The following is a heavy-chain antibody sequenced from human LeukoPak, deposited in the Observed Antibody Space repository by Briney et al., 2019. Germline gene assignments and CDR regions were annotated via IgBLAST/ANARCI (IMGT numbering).Heavy chain of an antibody. D-gene: IGHD1-26*01. V-gene: IGHV1-2*06. CDR2: INPNSGGT. CDR3: ARGGSGSYGGLEDY. CDR1: GYTFTGYY. J-gene: IGHJ4*02. Sequence: ASVKVSCKASGYTFTGYYMHWVRQAPGQGLEWMGRINPNSGGTNYAQKFQGRVAMTRDTSISTAYMELSRLRSDDTAVYYCARGGSGSYGGLEDYWGQGTLVTVSS.